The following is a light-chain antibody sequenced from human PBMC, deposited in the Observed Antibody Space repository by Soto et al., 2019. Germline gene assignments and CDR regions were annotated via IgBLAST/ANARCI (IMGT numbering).Light chain of an antibody. CDR2: DAS. V-gene: IGKV3-11*01. J-gene: IGKJ1*01. Sequence: EIVLTQSPATLSSSPGERATLSCRASQHIWSYLAWYQQKPGQAPRLLMYDASKRATGIPARFSGRGSGTDFTLTISSLEPEDFAVYYCQQRSRWPWTFGQGTKVDIK. CDR1: QHIWSY. CDR3: QQRSRWPWT.